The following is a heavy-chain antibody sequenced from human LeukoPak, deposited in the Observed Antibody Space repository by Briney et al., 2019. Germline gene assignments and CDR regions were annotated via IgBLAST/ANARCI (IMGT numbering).Heavy chain of an antibody. CDR1: GFSFSDSY. D-gene: IGHD4/OR15-4a*01. V-gene: IGHV3-11*01. Sequence: PGGSLRVSCSASGFSFSDSYMSWFRLSPEKGLEWIAYITSSGTTTEYADSEKGRFTISRVNAKNSLYLQMNSLRPEDTAVYYCGRDPDYGDPYWGQGTLLTVSS. CDR3: GRDPDYGDPY. CDR2: ITSSGTTT. J-gene: IGHJ4*02.